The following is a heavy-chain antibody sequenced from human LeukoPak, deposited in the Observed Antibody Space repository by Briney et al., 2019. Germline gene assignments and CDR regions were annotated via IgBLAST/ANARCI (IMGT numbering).Heavy chain of an antibody. CDR2: IWYDGSNK. J-gene: IGHJ4*02. D-gene: IGHD3-9*01. V-gene: IGHV3-33*01. CDR3: ARVYDVLTGGFDH. CDR1: GFTFSSYG. Sequence: GGSLRLSCAAPGFTFSSYGMHWVRQAPGKGLEWVAVIWYDGSNKYYADSVKGRFTISRDNSRNILYLQMNSLRAEDTAVYYCARVYDVLTGGFDHWGQGALVTVSS.